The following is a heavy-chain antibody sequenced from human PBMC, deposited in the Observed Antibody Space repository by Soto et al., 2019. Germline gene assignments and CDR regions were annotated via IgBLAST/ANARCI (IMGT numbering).Heavy chain of an antibody. CDR1: GFTFSSYG. CDR2: ISYDGSNK. J-gene: IGHJ3*02. V-gene: IGHV3-30*18. CDR3: AKGALTVTSASDI. Sequence: PGGSLRLSCAASGFTFSSYGMHWVRQAPGKGLEWVAVISYDGSNKYYADSVKGRFTISRDNSKNTLYLQMNSLRAEDTAVYYCAKGALTVTSASDIWGQGTLVTLSS. D-gene: IGHD4-17*01.